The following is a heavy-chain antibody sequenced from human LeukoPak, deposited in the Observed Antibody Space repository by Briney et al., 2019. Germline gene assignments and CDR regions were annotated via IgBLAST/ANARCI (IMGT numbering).Heavy chain of an antibody. CDR3: ARQDSSSRPDY. J-gene: IGHJ4*02. Sequence: SETLSLTCTVSGGSISSYYWSCIRQPPGKGLEWIGYIYYSGSTNYNPSLKSRVTISVDTSKTQLSLTLSSVTAADTAVYYCARQDSSSRPDYWGQGTLVTVSS. CDR1: GGSISSYY. D-gene: IGHD6-13*01. CDR2: IYYSGST. V-gene: IGHV4-59*08.